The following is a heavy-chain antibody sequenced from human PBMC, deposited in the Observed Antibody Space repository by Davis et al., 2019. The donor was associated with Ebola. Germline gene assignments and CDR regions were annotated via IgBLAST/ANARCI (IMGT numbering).Heavy chain of an antibody. CDR2: IIPIFGTA. J-gene: IGHJ2*01. Sequence: SVKVSCKASGYTFTSYGISWVRQAPGQGLEWMGGIIPIFGTANYAQKFQGRVTITADESTSTAYMELSSLRSEDTAVYYCAKDIGVSHWYFDLWGRGTLVTVSS. D-gene: IGHD3-16*01. CDR1: GYTFTSYG. V-gene: IGHV1-69*13. CDR3: AKDIGVSHWYFDL.